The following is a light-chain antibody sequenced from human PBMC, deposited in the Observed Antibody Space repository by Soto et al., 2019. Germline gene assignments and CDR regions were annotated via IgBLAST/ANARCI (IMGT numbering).Light chain of an antibody. CDR3: CSYAGSSTV. CDR1: SSDVGSYNL. CDR2: EGS. J-gene: IGLJ1*01. V-gene: IGLV2-23*01. Sequence: QSVLTQPASVSGSPGQPITISCTGTSSDVGSYNLVSWYQQHPGKAPKLMIYEGSKRPSGVSNRFSGSKSGNTASLTISGLQAEDEADYYCCSYAGSSTVFGTGTKVTVL.